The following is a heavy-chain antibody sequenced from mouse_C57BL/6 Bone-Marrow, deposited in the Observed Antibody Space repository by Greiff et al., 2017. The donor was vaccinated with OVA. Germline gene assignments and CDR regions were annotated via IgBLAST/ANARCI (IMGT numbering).Heavy chain of an antibody. J-gene: IGHJ3*01. CDR1: EYDFPSHD. Sequence: EVHLVESGGGLVQPGESLKLSCESNEYDFPSHDMSWVRKTPEKRLALVAAINSDGGSTYYPDTMERRFIISRDNTKKTLYLQMSSLRSEYSSLYSCARHLDSWFAYWGQGTLVTVSA. CDR2: INSDGGST. CDR3: ARHLDSWFAY. V-gene: IGHV5-2*01.